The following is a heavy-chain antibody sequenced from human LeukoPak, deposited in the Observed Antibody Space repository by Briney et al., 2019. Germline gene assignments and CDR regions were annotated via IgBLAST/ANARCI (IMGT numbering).Heavy chain of an antibody. Sequence: GGSLRLSCAASGFTFSSYAMSWVRQAPGKGLEWVSAISGSGGSTYYADSVKGRFTISRDNSKNTLYLQMNSLGAEDTAVYYCAKDKYSGSYLSLDPWGQGTLVTVSS. CDR2: ISGSGGST. CDR1: GFTFSSYA. J-gene: IGHJ5*02. V-gene: IGHV3-23*01. CDR3: AKDKYSGSYLSLDP. D-gene: IGHD1-26*01.